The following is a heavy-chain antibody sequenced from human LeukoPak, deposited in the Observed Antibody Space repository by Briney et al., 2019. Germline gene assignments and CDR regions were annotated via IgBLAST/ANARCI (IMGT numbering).Heavy chain of an antibody. J-gene: IGHJ3*02. CDR2: IYYSGST. D-gene: IGHD5-18*01. CDR1: GGSISSSSYY. CDR3: ARSEYSYGADAFDI. Sequence: SETQSLTCTVSGGSISSSSYYWGWIRQPPGKGLEWIGSIYYSGSTYYSPSLKSRVTISVDTSKNQFSLKLSSVTAADTAVYYCARSEYSYGADAFDIWGQGTMVTVSS. V-gene: IGHV4-39*07.